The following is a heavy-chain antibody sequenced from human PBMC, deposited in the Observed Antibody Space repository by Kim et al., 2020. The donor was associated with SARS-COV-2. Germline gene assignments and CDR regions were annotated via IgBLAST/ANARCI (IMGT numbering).Heavy chain of an antibody. CDR3: TRHSNVPVAGRGWFDP. J-gene: IGHJ5*02. CDR1: GGSIITTTYY. CDR2: IYKSGST. V-gene: IGHV4-39*01. Sequence: SETLSLTCTVSGGSIITTTYYWGWVRQPPGKGLQWIGSIYKSGSTYYNPSLRSRVTISVDTSKNQFTLKLTSVTAADTAIYHCTRHSNVPVAGRGWFDPWGQGTLVTVSS. D-gene: IGHD6-19*01.